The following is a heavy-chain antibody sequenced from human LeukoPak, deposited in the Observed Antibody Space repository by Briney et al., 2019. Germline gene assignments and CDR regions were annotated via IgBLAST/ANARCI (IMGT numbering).Heavy chain of an antibody. CDR1: GGTFSSYA. J-gene: IGHJ4*02. CDR3: ARETSLRYFDT. V-gene: IGHV1-69*04. D-gene: IGHD3-9*01. CDR2: IIPILGIA. Sequence: SSVKVSCKASGGTFSSYAISWVRQAPGQGLEWMGRIIPILGIANYAQKFQGRVTITADKSTSTAYMELSSLRSEDTAVYYCARETSLRYFDTWGQGPLVTVSS.